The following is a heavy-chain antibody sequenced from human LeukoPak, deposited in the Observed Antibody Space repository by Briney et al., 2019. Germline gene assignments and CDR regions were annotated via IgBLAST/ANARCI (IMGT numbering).Heavy chain of an antibody. Sequence: PGGSLRLSCAASGFTFSSHAMSWVRQAPGKGLEYVSAIDHNGGTTYYADSVKGRFTISRDNSENTLYLQMSSLRTEDTAVYYCAPGKFDYWGQGTLVTVSS. CDR2: IDHNGGTT. V-gene: IGHV3-64D*06. CDR3: APGKFDY. CDR1: GFTFSSHA. J-gene: IGHJ4*02.